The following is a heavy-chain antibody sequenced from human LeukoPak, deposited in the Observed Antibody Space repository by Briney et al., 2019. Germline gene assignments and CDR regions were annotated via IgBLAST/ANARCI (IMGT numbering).Heavy chain of an antibody. CDR2: ISGSGGIT. Sequence: GSLRLSCAASGFTFSNYAMSWVRQAPGKGLEWVSAISGSGGITYYADSVKGRFTISRDNSKNTLYLQMNSLRADDTAVYYWAKPARTDYADYWGQGTLVTVSS. CDR3: AKPARTDYADY. D-gene: IGHD1-14*01. V-gene: IGHV3-23*01. J-gene: IGHJ4*02. CDR1: GFTFSNYA.